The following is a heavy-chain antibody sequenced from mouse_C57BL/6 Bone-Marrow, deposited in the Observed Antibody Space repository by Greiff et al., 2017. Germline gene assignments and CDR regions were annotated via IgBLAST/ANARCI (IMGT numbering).Heavy chain of an antibody. D-gene: IGHD1-1*01. CDR2: INPSSGYT. CDR1: GYTFTSYW. Sequence: QVQLQQSGAELAKPGASVKLSCKASGYTFTSYWMHWVKQRPGQGLEWIGYINPSSGYTKYNQKFKDKATLTADKSSSTAYMQLSSLRYEDSAVDYCASEDYDGSSVYYYAMDYWGQGTSVTVSS. CDR3: ASEDYDGSSVYYYAMDY. V-gene: IGHV1-7*01. J-gene: IGHJ4*01.